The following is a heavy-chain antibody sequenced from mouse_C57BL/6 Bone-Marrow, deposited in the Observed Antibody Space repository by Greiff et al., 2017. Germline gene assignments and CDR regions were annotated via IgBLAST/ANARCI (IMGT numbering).Heavy chain of an antibody. V-gene: IGHV1-82*01. CDR1: GYAFSSSW. CDR2: IYPGDGDT. Sequence: VQLQQSGPELVKPGASVKISCKASGYAFSSSWMNWVKQRPGTGLEWIGRIYPGDGDTNYNGKFKGKATLTAYKSSSTAYMQLSSLTSEYSAVYFCAGGTLSIPDYWDQGTTRTVSS. D-gene: IGHD2-10*02. J-gene: IGHJ2*01. CDR3: AGGTLSIPDY.